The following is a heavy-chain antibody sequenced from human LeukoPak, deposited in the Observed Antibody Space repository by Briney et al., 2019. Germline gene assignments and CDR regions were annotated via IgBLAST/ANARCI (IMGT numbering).Heavy chain of an antibody. V-gene: IGHV3-7*01. D-gene: IGHD2-21*01. CDR2: IKQDGSEK. CDR3: ARRYCGGDCYSLYPSYWYFDL. CDR1: RFTFSDAW. Sequence: PGGSLRLSCAASRFTFSDAWMSWVRQAPGKGLEWVANIKQDGSEKYYVDSVKGRFTISRDNAKNSLYLQMNSLRAEDTAVYYCARRYCGGDCYSLYPSYWYFDLWGRGTLVTVSS. J-gene: IGHJ2*01.